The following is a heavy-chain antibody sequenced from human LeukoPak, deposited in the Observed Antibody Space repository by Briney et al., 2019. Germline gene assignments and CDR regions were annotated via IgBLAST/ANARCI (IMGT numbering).Heavy chain of an antibody. V-gene: IGHV3-53*01. Sequence: GGPLRLSCAASGFTVSSNYMSWVRQAPGKGLEWVSVIYSGGSTYYADSVKGRFTISRDNSKNTLYLQMNSLRAEDTAVYYCARAESGYSYGYIYYYGMDVWGQGTTVTVSS. CDR3: ARAESGYSYGYIYYYGMDV. J-gene: IGHJ6*02. CDR1: GFTVSSNY. CDR2: IYSGGST. D-gene: IGHD5-18*01.